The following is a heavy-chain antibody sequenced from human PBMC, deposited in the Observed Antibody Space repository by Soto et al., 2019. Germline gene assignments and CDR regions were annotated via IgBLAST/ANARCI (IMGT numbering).Heavy chain of an antibody. CDR1: VDSITTYY. V-gene: IGHV4-4*07. Sequence: SETLSLTCTVSVDSITTYYWSWIRQPAGKGLEWIGRIDTSGNTNYNPSLKSRVTMSIDTSKNQFSLKVGSVTAADTAVYYCASSSLYGMDVWGQGTTVTVSS. J-gene: IGHJ6*02. CDR3: ASSSLYGMDV. CDR2: IDTSGNT.